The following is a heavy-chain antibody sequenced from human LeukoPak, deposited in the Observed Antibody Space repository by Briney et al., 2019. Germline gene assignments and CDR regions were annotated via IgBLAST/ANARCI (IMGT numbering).Heavy chain of an antibody. V-gene: IGHV4-39*01. D-gene: IGHD3-3*01. CDR1: GGSIRSSYYY. Sequence: KPSETLSLTCTVFGGSIRSSYYYWGWIRQPPGKGLEWIGSIYDSGSTYYNPSLKSRVTISVDTSKNQFSLKLSSVTAADTAVYYCARQSFPFGVASQGFDPWGQGTLVTVSS. CDR2: IYDSGST. J-gene: IGHJ5*02. CDR3: ARQSFPFGVASQGFDP.